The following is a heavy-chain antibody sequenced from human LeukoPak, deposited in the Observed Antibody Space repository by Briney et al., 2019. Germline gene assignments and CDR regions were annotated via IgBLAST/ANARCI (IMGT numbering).Heavy chain of an antibody. CDR1: GGSINSYY. Sequence: SETLSLTCTVSGGSINSYYWSWLRQPAGKGLEWIGFIYSSGSANYSPSLRSRVTMSVDMSKNQFSLKLRSVTAADTAVYYCARQGAVDIWGQGTIVIVSS. CDR3: ARQGAVDI. J-gene: IGHJ3*02. V-gene: IGHV4-4*07. CDR2: IYSSGSA.